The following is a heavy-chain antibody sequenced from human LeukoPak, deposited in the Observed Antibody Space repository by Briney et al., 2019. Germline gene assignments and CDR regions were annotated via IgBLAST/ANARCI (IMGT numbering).Heavy chain of an antibody. CDR3: ARDLRYCSSTSCSYYFDY. J-gene: IGHJ4*02. CDR2: IKRDGSEK. D-gene: IGHD2-2*01. Sequence: PGGSLRLSCAASGFTFSSYWMHWVRQAPGKGLEWVANIKRDGSEKYYVDSVKGRFTISRDNAKNSLYLQMNSLRAEDTAVYYCARDLRYCSSTSCSYYFDYWGQGTLVTVSS. CDR1: GFTFSSYW. V-gene: IGHV3-7*01.